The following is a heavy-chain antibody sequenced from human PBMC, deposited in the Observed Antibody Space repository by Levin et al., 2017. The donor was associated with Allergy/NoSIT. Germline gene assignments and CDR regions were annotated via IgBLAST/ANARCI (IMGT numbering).Heavy chain of an antibody. CDR3: AKGGRGNMVRGVIKDYFDY. D-gene: IGHD3-10*01. V-gene: IGHV3-30*18. J-gene: IGHJ4*02. CDR1: GFTFSSYG. CDR2: ISYDGSNK. Sequence: LSLTCAASGFTFSSYGMHWVRQAPGKGLEWVAVISYDGSNKYYADSVKGRFTISRDNSKNTLYLQMNSLRAEDTAVYYCAKGGRGNMVRGVIKDYFDYWGQGTLVTVSS.